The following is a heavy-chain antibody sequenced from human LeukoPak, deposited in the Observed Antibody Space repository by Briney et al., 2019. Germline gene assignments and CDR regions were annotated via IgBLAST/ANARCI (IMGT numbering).Heavy chain of an antibody. CDR3: AKDLSGYYYYYMDV. CDR2: IRYDGSNK. Sequence: GGSLRLSCAASGLTFNKAWMGWVRQAPGKGLEWVAFIRYDGSNKYYADSVKGRFTISRDNSKNTLYLQMNSLRAEDTAVYYCAKDLSGYYYYYMDVWGKGTTVTISS. D-gene: IGHD5/OR15-5a*01. V-gene: IGHV3-30*02. J-gene: IGHJ6*03. CDR1: GLTFNKAW.